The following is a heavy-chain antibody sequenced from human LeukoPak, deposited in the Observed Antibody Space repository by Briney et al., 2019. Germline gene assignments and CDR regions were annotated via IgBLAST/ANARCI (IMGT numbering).Heavy chain of an antibody. CDR3: MTAAGYNFGQY. V-gene: IGHV3-23*05. J-gene: IGHJ4*02. CDR1: GFTFSNYA. D-gene: IGHD5-18*01. CDR2: LYIGGNT. Sequence: PGGSLRLFCAASGFTFSNYAMHWVRQAPGKGLEWVSALYIGGNTYYADSVRGRFTISRDNSKSTLYLQMNSLRAEDTAIYYCMTAAGYNFGQYWGQGTLDTVSS.